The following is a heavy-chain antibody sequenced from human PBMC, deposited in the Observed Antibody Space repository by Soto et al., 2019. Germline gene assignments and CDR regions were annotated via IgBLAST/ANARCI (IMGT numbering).Heavy chain of an antibody. CDR3: TCDTAYTPY. Sequence: PGGSLRLSCAASGFMFSSHWMSWVRQAPGKGLEWVANINQDANEKYYVDSVKGRFTISRDNGKNSLYLHLNSLRAEDTAVYYCTCDTAYTPYWGRGTLVTVSS. CDR2: INQDANEK. J-gene: IGHJ4*02. CDR1: GFMFSSHW. V-gene: IGHV3-7*04. D-gene: IGHD3-16*01.